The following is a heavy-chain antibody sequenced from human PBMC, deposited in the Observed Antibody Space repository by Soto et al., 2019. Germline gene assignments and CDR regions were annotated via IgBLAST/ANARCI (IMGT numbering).Heavy chain of an antibody. V-gene: IGHV3-33*06. J-gene: IGHJ4*02. Sequence: GGSLRLSCAASGFTFSSYGMHWVRQAPGKGLEWVAVIWYDGSNKYYADSVKGRFTISRDNSKNTLYLQMNSLRAEDTAVYYCAKDPTFYSGYDQTLDYWGQGTLVTVS. D-gene: IGHD5-12*01. CDR1: GFTFSSYG. CDR3: AKDPTFYSGYDQTLDY. CDR2: IWYDGSNK.